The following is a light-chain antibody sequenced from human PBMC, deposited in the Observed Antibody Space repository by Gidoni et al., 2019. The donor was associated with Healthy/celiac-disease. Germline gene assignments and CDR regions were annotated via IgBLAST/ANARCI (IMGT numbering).Light chain of an antibody. V-gene: IGKV3-11*01. Sequence: EIVLTQSPATLSLSPGERATSSCRASQSVSSYLAWYQQKPGQAPRLLIYDASNRATGIPARCSGSGSGADFTLTISSLEPEDVAVYYCQQRSNWPITFGQGTRLEIK. CDR2: DAS. CDR1: QSVSSY. J-gene: IGKJ5*01. CDR3: QQRSNWPIT.